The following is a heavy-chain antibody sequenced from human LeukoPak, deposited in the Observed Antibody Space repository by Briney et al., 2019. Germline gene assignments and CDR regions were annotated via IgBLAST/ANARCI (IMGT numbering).Heavy chain of an antibody. V-gene: IGHV3-23*01. D-gene: IGHD3-22*01. CDR1: GFIFNNYA. CDR2: ISESGGET. Sequence: PGGSLRLSCAASGFIFNNYAMSWVRQAPGKGLEWVSAISESGGETYHADSVKGRYTISRDTSKSTLYLQLNSLRAEDTAIYYCVKGIDSTGYYPFDYWGQGTLVTVSS. CDR3: VKGIDSTGYYPFDY. J-gene: IGHJ4*02.